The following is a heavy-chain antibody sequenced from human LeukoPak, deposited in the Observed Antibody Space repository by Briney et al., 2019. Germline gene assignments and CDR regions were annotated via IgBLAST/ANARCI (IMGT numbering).Heavy chain of an antibody. D-gene: IGHD1-26*01. J-gene: IGHJ6*02. CDR3: EREKSGSYYYYYGMDV. CDR1: GYTFTSYG. CDR2: ISAYNGNT. V-gene: IGHV1-18*01. Sequence: GASVKVSCTASGYTFTSYGISWVRQAPGQGLEWMGWISAYNGNTNYAQTLQGRVTMTTDTSTSTAYMELRSLRSDDTAVYYCEREKSGSYYYYYGMDVWGQGTTVTVSS.